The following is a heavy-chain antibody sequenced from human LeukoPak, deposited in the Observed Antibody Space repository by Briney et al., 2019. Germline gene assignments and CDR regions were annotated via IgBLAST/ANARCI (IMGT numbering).Heavy chain of an antibody. D-gene: IGHD3-3*01. CDR3: ARGITIFGVVIANRFDY. CDR1: GGSISSYY. CDR2: IYYSSST. J-gene: IGHJ4*02. V-gene: IGHV4-59*01. Sequence: SETLSLTCTVSGGSISSYYWSWIRQPPGKGLEWIGYIYYSSSTNYNPSLKSRVTISVDTSKNQFSLKLSSVSAADTAVYYCARGITIFGVVIANRFDYWGQGTLVTVSS.